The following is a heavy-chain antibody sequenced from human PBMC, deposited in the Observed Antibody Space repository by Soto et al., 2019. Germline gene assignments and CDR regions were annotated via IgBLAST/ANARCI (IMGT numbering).Heavy chain of an antibody. CDR2: INAGNGNT. V-gene: IGHV1-3*01. CDR1: GYTFTSYA. CDR3: ARSPFGVVIIDY. J-gene: IGHJ4*02. D-gene: IGHD3-3*01. Sequence: GASVKVSCKASGYTFTSYAVHWVRQAPGQRLEWMGWINAGNGNTKYSQKFQGRVTITRDTSAGTAYMELSSLRSEDTAVYYCARSPFGVVIIDYWGQGTQVTVSS.